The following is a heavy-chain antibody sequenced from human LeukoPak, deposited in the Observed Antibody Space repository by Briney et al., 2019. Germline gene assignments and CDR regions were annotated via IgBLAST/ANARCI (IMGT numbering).Heavy chain of an antibody. J-gene: IGHJ5*02. CDR3: ARGRAAAATGWFDP. D-gene: IGHD6-13*01. CDR2: ISAYNGNT. Sequence: ASVKVFCKASGYTFTSYGISWVRQAPGQGLEWMGWISAYNGNTNYAQKLQGRVTMTTDTSTSTAYMELRSLRSDDTAVYYCARGRAAAATGWFDPWGQGTLVTVSP. CDR1: GYTFTSYG. V-gene: IGHV1-18*04.